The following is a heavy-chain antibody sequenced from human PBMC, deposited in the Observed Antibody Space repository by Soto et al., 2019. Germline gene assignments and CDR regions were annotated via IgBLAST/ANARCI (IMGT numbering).Heavy chain of an antibody. CDR3: ARAGPRARLMYGSGSSFDY. Sequence: GGSLRLSCAASGFTFSSYSMNWVRQAPGKGLEWVSSISSSSSYIYYADSVKGRFTISRDNAKNSLYLQMNSLRAEDTAVYYCARAGPRARLMYGSGSSFDYWGQGTLVTVSS. CDR1: GFTFSSYS. V-gene: IGHV3-21*01. CDR2: ISSSSSYI. J-gene: IGHJ4*02. D-gene: IGHD3-10*01.